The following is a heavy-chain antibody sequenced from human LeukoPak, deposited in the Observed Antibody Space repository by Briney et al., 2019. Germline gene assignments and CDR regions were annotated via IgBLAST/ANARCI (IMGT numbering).Heavy chain of an antibody. CDR3: ARVRYSSSSYCFDY. V-gene: IGHV4-34*01. D-gene: IGHD6-6*01. CDR1: GGSFSGYY. Sequence: SETLSLTCAVYGGSFSGYYWSWIRQPPGKGLEWIGEINHSGSTNYNPSLKSRVTISVDTSKNQFSLKLSSVTAADTAVYYSARVRYSSSSYCFDYWGQGTLVTVSS. J-gene: IGHJ4*02. CDR2: INHSGST.